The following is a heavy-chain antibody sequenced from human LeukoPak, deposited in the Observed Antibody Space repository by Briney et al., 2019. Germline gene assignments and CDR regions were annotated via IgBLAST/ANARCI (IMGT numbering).Heavy chain of an antibody. CDR3: AKDVGKWESLHFFDY. D-gene: IGHD1-26*01. CDR1: GFTLSTNA. V-gene: IGHV3-23*01. CDR2: ISGSGAST. Sequence: GGSLRLSCLTSGFTLSTNAMSWVCQAPGKGLEWISGISGSGASTYYADSVKGRFTISRDDSRNTLYLQMNSLRGDDTAVYYCAKDVGKWESLHFFDYWGQETLVTVSS. J-gene: IGHJ4*02.